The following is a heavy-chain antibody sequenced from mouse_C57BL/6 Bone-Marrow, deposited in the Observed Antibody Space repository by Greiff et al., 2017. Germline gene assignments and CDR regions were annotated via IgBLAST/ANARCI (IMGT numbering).Heavy chain of an antibody. J-gene: IGHJ1*03. CDR3: ARWYYGSSYWYFDV. CDR2: IYPGDGDT. V-gene: IGHV1-82*01. CDR1: GYTFTSYW. Sequence: VQLQQPGAELVKPGASVKLSCKASGYTFTSYWMHWVKQRPGKGLEWIGRIYPGDGDTNYNGKFKGKATLTADKSSSTAYMQLSSLTSEDSAVYFCARWYYGSSYWYFDVWGTGTTVTVSS. D-gene: IGHD1-1*01.